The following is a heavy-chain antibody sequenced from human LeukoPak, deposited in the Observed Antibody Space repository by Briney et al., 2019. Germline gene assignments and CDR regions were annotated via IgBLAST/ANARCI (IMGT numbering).Heavy chain of an antibody. Sequence: PGGSLRLSCAASGFTFSSYTINWVRQPPGKGLEWVASINSGSNYIFYADSVKGRFTISRDNGKNSLSLQMSSLRAEDTAVYYCARDRGGRVVVTATYFDSWGQGTLVTVSS. D-gene: IGHD2-21*02. CDR3: ARDRGGRVVVTATYFDS. CDR2: INSGSNYI. CDR1: GFTFSSYT. J-gene: IGHJ4*02. V-gene: IGHV3-21*01.